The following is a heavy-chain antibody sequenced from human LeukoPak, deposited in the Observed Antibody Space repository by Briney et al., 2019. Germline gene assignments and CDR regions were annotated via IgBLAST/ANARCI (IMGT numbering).Heavy chain of an antibody. V-gene: IGHV3-48*01. D-gene: IGHD3-10*01. CDR2: ISSSSSTI. CDR1: GFTFSSYS. CDR3: ARGDYYGSGSYYKERYYYYGMDV. J-gene: IGHJ6*02. Sequence: GGSLRLSCAASGFTFSSYSMNWVRQAPGKGLEWVSYISSSSSTIYYADSVKGRFTISRDNAKNSLYLQMNSLRAEDTAVYYCARGDYYGSGSYYKERYYYYGMDVWGQGTTVTVSS.